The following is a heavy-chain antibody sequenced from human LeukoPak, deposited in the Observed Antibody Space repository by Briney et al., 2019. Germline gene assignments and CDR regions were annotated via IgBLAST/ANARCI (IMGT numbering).Heavy chain of an antibody. V-gene: IGHV4-59*06. Sequence: SETLSLTCTVSGGSISSYYWSWIRQHPGKGLEWIGYIYYSGSTYYNPSLKSRVTISVDTSKNQFSLKLSSVTAADTAVYYCARVRWDYGGNSVGFDYWGQGTLVTVSS. D-gene: IGHD4-23*01. CDR2: IYYSGST. CDR3: ARVRWDYGGNSVGFDY. CDR1: GGSISSYY. J-gene: IGHJ4*02.